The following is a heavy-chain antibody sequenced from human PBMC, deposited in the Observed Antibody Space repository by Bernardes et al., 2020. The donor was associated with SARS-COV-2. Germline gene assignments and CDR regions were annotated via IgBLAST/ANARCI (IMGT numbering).Heavy chain of an antibody. CDR2: LNRDGSTI. Sequence: GGSLRLSCAASGFIFSNSWMHWVRQAPGKGLVWVSHLNRDGSTIDYADSVKGRFTISRDNAKNTLYLQMNSLRVEDTAVYYCARGPGGYLIDYWGQGTLVTVSS. CDR3: ARGPGGYLIDY. V-gene: IGHV3-74*01. J-gene: IGHJ4*02. D-gene: IGHD5-12*01. CDR1: GFIFSNSW.